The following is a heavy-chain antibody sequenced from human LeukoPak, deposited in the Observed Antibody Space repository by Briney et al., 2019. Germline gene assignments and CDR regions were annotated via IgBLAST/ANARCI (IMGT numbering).Heavy chain of an antibody. J-gene: IGHJ4*02. CDR1: GFSFSDYY. V-gene: IGHV3-71*01. CDR2: IRSKGDGGTT. D-gene: IGHD1-7*01. CDR3: TRDYMWNYITTSFVY. Sequence: GGSLRLSCAASGFSFSDYYMSWVRQAPGKGLEWVGFIRSKGDGGTTEYAASLKGRFTISRDHSKSIPYLQMNSLKTEDTALYYCTRDYMWNYITTSFVYWGQGTLVTVSP.